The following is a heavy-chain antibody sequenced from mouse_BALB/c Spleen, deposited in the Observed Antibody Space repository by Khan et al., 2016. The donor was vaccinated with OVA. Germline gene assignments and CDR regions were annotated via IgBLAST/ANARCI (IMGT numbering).Heavy chain of an antibody. V-gene: IGHV2-9*02. J-gene: IGHJ3*01. CDR2: IWTGGIT. CDR3: ARSYYYDVGGFAY. D-gene: IGHD2-4*01. CDR1: GFSLSNYG. Sequence: QVQLKESGPGLVAPSQSLSITCTVSGFSLSNYGVHWVRQPPGKGLEWLGVIWTGGITNYNSALMSRLSISKDNSKSQVFLKMNRLQTDDTAIYFCARSYYYDVGGFAYWGQGNLGPVFA.